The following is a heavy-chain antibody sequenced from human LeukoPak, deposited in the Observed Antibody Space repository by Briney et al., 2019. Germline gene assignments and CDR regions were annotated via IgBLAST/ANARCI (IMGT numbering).Heavy chain of an antibody. D-gene: IGHD3-10*01. V-gene: IGHV4-59*01. CDR1: GGSISDYY. CDR3: ARQGESSLASPFDY. Sequence: PSETLSLTCTVSGGSISDYYWTWFRQPPGKGLEWIGYIYYSGSTNYNPSLKSRVTISVDTSKNQFSLKLSSVTAADTAVYYCARQGESSLASPFDYWGQGTLVTVSS. CDR2: IYYSGST. J-gene: IGHJ4*02.